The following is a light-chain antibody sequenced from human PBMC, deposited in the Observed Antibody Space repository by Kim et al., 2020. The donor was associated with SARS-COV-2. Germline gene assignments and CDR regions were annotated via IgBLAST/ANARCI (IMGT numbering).Light chain of an antibody. CDR1: QGISSA. V-gene: IGKV1D-13*01. J-gene: IGKJ5*01. CDR3: QQFNNYTIT. Sequence: ASVGDRVTITCRASQGISSALAWYQQKPGKAPKLLIYDASSLESGVPSRFSGSGSGTDFTLTISSLQPEDFATYYCQQFNNYTITFGQGTRLEIK. CDR2: DAS.